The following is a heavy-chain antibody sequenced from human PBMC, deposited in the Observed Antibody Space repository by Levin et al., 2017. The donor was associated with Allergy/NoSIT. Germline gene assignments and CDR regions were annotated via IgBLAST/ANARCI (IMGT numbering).Heavy chain of an antibody. J-gene: IGHJ4*02. CDR3: ARDLGISYWYYIDS. V-gene: IGHV4-61*01. D-gene: IGHD1-7*01. Sequence: SETLSLTCTVSSGSVSSGSYYWSWIRQPPGKGLEWIGYIHYSGNTNYNPSLKNRVTLSVDRSKNQFSLNLNSVTAADTAVYYCARDLGISYWYYIDSWGQGTLVTVSS. CDR2: IHYSGNT. CDR1: SGSVSSGSYY.